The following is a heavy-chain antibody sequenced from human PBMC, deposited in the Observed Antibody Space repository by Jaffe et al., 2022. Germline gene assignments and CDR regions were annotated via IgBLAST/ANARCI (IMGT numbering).Heavy chain of an antibody. V-gene: IGHV3-30*18. J-gene: IGHJ4*02. Sequence: QVQLVESGGGVVQPGRSLRLSCAASGFTFSSYGMHWVRQAPGKGLEWVAVISYDGSNKYYADSVKGRFTISRDNSKNTLYLQMNSLRAEDTAVYYCAKSDYDYGDFGDYWGQGTLVTVSS. D-gene: IGHD4-17*01. CDR2: ISYDGSNK. CDR3: AKSDYDYGDFGDY. CDR1: GFTFSSYG.